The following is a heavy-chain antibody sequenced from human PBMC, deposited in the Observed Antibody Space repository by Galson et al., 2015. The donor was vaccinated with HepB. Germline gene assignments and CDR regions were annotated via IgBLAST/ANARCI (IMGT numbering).Heavy chain of an antibody. D-gene: IGHD3-10*01. Sequence: SLRLSCAASGFTFSSYGMHWVRQAPGKGLEWVAVISYDGSNKYYADSVKGRFTISRDNSKNTLYLQMNSQRAEDTAVYYCAKEKGMVRGVISGARHFDYWGQGTLVTVSS. J-gene: IGHJ4*02. CDR2: ISYDGSNK. CDR3: AKEKGMVRGVISGARHFDY. CDR1: GFTFSSYG. V-gene: IGHV3-30*18.